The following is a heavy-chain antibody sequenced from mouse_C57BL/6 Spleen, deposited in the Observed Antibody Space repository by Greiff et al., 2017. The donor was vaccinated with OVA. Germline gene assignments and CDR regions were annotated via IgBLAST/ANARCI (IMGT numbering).Heavy chain of an antibody. CDR3: ARRLLLRSMDY. CDR2: IDPSDSYT. D-gene: IGHD1-1*01. V-gene: IGHV1-50*01. Sequence: VQLQQSGAELVKPGASVKLSCKASGYTFTSYWMQWVKQRPGQGLEWIGEIDPSDSYTNYNQKFKGKATLTVDTSSSTAYMQLSSLTSEDSAVYYCARRLLLRSMDYWGQGTSVTVSS. CDR1: GYTFTSYW. J-gene: IGHJ4*01.